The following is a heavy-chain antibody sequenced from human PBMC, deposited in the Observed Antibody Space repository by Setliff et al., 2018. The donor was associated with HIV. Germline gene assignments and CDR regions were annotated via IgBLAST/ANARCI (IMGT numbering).Heavy chain of an antibody. Sequence: SETLSLTCTVSGGSFIGSSFQSTWIRQTPGTGLEWIADIAYSGTTMYTNYNPSLESRVIISVDTSKNQFSLKLNSVTAADTALYYCARDPTTVTSRWYFDLWGRGTLVTVSS. J-gene: IGHJ2*01. CDR1: GGSFIGSSFQ. D-gene: IGHD4-17*01. CDR3: ARDPTTVTSRWYFDL. CDR2: IAYSGTT. V-gene: IGHV4-61*01.